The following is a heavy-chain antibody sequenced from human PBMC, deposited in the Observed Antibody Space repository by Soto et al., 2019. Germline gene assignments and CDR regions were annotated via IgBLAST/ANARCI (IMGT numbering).Heavy chain of an antibody. J-gene: IGHJ5*02. CDR3: ARDLGYDPTEDWFDP. CDR1: GGSISSYY. D-gene: IGHD3-3*01. V-gene: IGHV4-59*01. CDR2: IYYSGST. Sequence: PSETLSLTCTVSGGSISSYYWSWIRQPPGKGLEWIGYIYYSGSTNYNPSLKSRVTISVDTSKNQFSLKLSSVTAADTAVYYCARDLGYDPTEDWFDPWGQGTLVTVSS.